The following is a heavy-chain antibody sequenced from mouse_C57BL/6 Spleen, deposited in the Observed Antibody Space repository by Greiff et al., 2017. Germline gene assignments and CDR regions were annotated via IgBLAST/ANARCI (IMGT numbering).Heavy chain of an antibody. CDR3: VRDGFIPFAY. Sequence: EVQGVESGGGLVQPKGSLKLSCAASGFSFNTYAMNWVRQAPGKGLEWVARIRSKSNNYATYYADSVKDRFTISRDDSESMLYLQMNNLKTEDTAMYYCVRDGFIPFAYWGQGTLVTVSA. CDR1: GFSFNTYA. V-gene: IGHV10-1*01. D-gene: IGHD2-3*01. J-gene: IGHJ3*01. CDR2: IRSKSNNYAT.